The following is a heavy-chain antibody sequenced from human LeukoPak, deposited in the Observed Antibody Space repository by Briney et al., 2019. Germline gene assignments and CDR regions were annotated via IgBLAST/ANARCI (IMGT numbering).Heavy chain of an antibody. V-gene: IGHV4-34*12. Sequence: PSETLSLTCAVHGGSFSGYYWSWIRQPPGKGLEWIGGIFYDGTTYYNPSLKSRVTISVDTSKSQFSLTLRSVTAVDTAVYYCARRVVAGTTVDFWGQGNLVTVSS. J-gene: IGHJ4*02. CDR2: IFYDGTT. CDR3: ARRVVAGTTVDF. CDR1: GGSFSGYY. D-gene: IGHD6-19*01.